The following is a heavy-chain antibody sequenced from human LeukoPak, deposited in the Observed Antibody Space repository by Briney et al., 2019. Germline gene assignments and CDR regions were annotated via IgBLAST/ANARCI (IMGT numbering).Heavy chain of an antibody. V-gene: IGHV3-23*01. CDR1: GFTFSSYG. CDR3: AKATGYLL. J-gene: IGHJ4*02. CDR2: ISSSSSTI. D-gene: IGHD1-14*01. Sequence: GGSLRLSCAASGFTFSSYGMTWVRQAPGKGLEWVSYISSSSSTIYYADSVKGRFTISRDNSENTLYLQMNSLRAEDTAVYYCAKATGYLLWGQGTLVTVSS.